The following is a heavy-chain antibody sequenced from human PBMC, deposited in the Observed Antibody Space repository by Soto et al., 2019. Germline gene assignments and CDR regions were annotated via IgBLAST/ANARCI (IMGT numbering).Heavy chain of an antibody. Sequence: ASVKVSCKASGGTFSSYTISWVRQAPGQGLEWMGRIIPILGIANYAQKFQGRVTITADKSTSTAYMELSSLRSEDTAVYYCASPHDYGDYVNDYWGQGTLVTVS. D-gene: IGHD4-17*01. V-gene: IGHV1-69*02. CDR2: IIPILGIA. J-gene: IGHJ4*02. CDR1: GGTFSSYT. CDR3: ASPHDYGDYVNDY.